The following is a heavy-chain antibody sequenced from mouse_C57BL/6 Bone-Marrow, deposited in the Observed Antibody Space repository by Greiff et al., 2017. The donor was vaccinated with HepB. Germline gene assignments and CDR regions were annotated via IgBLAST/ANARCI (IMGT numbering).Heavy chain of an antibody. CDR1: GFTFSDYG. CDR2: ISNLAYSI. Sequence: EVQVVESGGGLLQPGGSLKLSCAASGFTFSDYGMAWVRQAPMKGPEWVAFISNLAYSIYYADTVTGRFTISRENAKNTLYLEMCSLRSEDTAMYYCALIYYDYDGFAYWGQGTLVTVSA. D-gene: IGHD2-4*01. CDR3: ALIYYDYDGFAY. J-gene: IGHJ3*01. V-gene: IGHV5-15*01.